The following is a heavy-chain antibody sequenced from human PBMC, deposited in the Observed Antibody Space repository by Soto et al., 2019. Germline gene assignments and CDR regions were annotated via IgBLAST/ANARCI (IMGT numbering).Heavy chain of an antibody. J-gene: IGHJ6*02. CDR3: ASHPVPYYYYGMDV. CDR1: GGTFSSYA. D-gene: IGHD2-2*01. V-gene: IGHV1-69*12. CDR2: IIPIFGTA. Sequence: QVQLVQSGAEVKKPGSSVKVSCKASGGTFSSYALSWVRQAPGQGLEWMGGIIPIFGTADYAQKFQGRVTITADDSTSTAYMELSSLRSEDTAVYYCASHPVPYYYYGMDVWGQGTTVPVSS.